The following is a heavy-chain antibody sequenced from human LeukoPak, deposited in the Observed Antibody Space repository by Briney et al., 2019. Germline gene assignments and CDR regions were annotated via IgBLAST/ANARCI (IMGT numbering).Heavy chain of an antibody. CDR3: ARTPRYCSSTSCPRGYFDY. CDR2: IYYSGST. V-gene: IGHV4-59*01. D-gene: IGHD2-2*01. CDR1: GGSISSYY. Sequence: PSETLSLTCTVSGGSISSYYWSWVRQPPGKGLEWIGYIYYSGSTNYNPSLKSRVTISVDTSKNQFSLKLSSVTAADTAVYYCARTPRYCSSTSCPRGYFDYWGQGTLVTVSS. J-gene: IGHJ4*02.